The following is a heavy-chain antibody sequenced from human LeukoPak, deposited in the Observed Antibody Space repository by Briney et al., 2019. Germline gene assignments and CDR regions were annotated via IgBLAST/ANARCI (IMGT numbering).Heavy chain of an antibody. Sequence: GGSLRLSRAASGFTFSSYGMHWVRQAPGKGLEWVAVISYDGSNKYYADSVKGRFTISRDNSKNTLYLQMNSLRAEDTAVYYCAKDAHKWLREYYFDYWGQGTLVTVSS. J-gene: IGHJ4*02. V-gene: IGHV3-30*18. D-gene: IGHD5-12*01. CDR1: GFTFSSYG. CDR2: ISYDGSNK. CDR3: AKDAHKWLREYYFDY.